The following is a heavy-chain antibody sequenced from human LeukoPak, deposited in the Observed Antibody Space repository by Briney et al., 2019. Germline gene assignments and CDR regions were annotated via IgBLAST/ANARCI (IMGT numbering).Heavy chain of an antibody. Sequence: GGSLRLSCAASGFTFSHYAMHWVRQAPGQGLEWMGIINPSGGSTSYAQKFQGRVTMTRDMSTSTVYMELSSLRSEDTAVYYCARGKRGLRLDYFDYWGQGTLVTVSS. J-gene: IGHJ4*02. CDR2: INPSGGST. D-gene: IGHD5-12*01. CDR1: GFTFSHYA. V-gene: IGHV1-46*01. CDR3: ARGKRGLRLDYFDY.